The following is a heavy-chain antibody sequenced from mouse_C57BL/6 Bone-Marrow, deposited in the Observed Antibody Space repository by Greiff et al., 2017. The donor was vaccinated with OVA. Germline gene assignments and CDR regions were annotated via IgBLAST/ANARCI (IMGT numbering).Heavy chain of an antibody. CDR1: GFTFSSYA. D-gene: IGHD2-4*01. V-gene: IGHV5-4*01. Sequence: EVQLQESGGGLVKPGGSLKLSCAASGFTFSSYAMSWVRQTPEKRLEWVATISDGGSYTYYPDNVKGRFTISRDNAKNNLYLQMSHLKSEDTAMYYCARVEIYYDYDGGGFDYWGQGTTLTVSS. CDR2: ISDGGSYT. J-gene: IGHJ2*01. CDR3: ARVEIYYDYDGGGFDY.